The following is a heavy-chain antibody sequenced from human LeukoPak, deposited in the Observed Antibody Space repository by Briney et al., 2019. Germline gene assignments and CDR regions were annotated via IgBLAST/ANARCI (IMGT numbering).Heavy chain of an antibody. CDR1: GGSISSSSYY. V-gene: IGHV4-39*01. J-gene: IGHJ4*02. D-gene: IGHD2/OR15-2a*01. CDR3: ARLCSTWAYYLDY. Sequence: SETLSLTCTVSGGSISSSSYYWGWIRQPPGKGLEWIGSIYYSGSTYYNPSLKSRVTISVDTSNNQFSLKMTSVTAADTAVYHCARLCSTWAYYLDYWGRGTLVTVSS. CDR2: IYYSGST.